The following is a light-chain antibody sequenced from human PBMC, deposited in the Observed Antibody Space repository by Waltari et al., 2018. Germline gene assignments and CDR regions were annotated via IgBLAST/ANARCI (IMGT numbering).Light chain of an antibody. CDR1: NSNIGGNF. CDR3: AVWDDSLGGV. J-gene: IGLJ3*02. CDR2: NDN. V-gene: IGLV1-44*01. Sequence: QSVLTQPPSVSGTPGQRVTIHCSGSNSNIGGNFVNGYQQLPGKAPKLLIYNDNQGPSGVPDRFSASKSGTSAALAITGLQSEDEADYYCAVWDDSLGGVFGGGTKLTVL.